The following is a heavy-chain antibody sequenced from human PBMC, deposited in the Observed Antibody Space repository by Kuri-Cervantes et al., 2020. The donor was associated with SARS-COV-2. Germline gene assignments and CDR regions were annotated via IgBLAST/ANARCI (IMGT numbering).Heavy chain of an antibody. CDR1: GFTFSSYV. V-gene: IGHV3-33*01. D-gene: IGHD6-6*01. J-gene: IGHJ4*02. Sequence: GESLKISCAASGFTFSSYVMHWVRQAPGKGLEWVAVIWYDGSNKYYADSVKGRFTISRDNSKNTLHLQMNSLRAEDTAVYYCARDYIAARPGLDYWGQGTLVTVSS. CDR2: IWYDGSNK. CDR3: ARDYIAARPGLDY.